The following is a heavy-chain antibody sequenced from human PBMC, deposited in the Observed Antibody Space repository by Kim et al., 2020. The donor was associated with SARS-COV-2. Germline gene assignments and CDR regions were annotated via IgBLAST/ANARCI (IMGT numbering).Heavy chain of an antibody. D-gene: IGHD3-9*01. CDR1: GFTFSSYS. V-gene: IGHV3-21*01. J-gene: IGHJ4*02. CDR2: ISSSSSYI. Sequence: GGSLRLSCAASGFTFSSYSMNWVRQAPGKGLEWVSSISSSSSYIYYADSVKGRFTISRDNAKNSLYLQMNSLRAEDTAVYYCARSFVGHGGWHYDILTGPAEGFVDWGQGTLVTVSS. CDR3: ARSFVGHGGWHYDILTGPAEGFVD.